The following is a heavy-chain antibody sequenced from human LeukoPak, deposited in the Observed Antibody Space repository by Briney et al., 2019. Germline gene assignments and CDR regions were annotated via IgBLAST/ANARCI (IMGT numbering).Heavy chain of an antibody. V-gene: IGHV3-64*01. Sequence: GGSLRLSCAASGFTFSSYAMHWVRQAPGKGLEYVSAISSNGGSTYYANSVKGRFTISRDNSKNTLYLQMGSLRAEDMAVYYCAKGPYHSSTYYYYYGMDVWGQGTTVTVSS. CDR3: AKGPYHSSTYYYYYGMDV. D-gene: IGHD3-22*01. CDR1: GFTFSSYA. CDR2: ISSNGGST. J-gene: IGHJ6*02.